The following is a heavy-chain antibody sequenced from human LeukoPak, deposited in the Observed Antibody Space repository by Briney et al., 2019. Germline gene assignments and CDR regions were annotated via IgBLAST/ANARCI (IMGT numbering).Heavy chain of an antibody. V-gene: IGHV3-30*02. CDR1: GFSFSTYG. CDR2: IQYDGTNK. Sequence: GGSLRLSCAASGFSFSTYGMHWVRQAPGKGLEWVAFIQYDGTNKYYGDSVKGRFTISRDNAKNSLYLQMNSLRAEDTAVYYCASPGGDYDILTGQIDYWGQGTLVTVSS. J-gene: IGHJ4*02. CDR3: ASPGGDYDILTGQIDY. D-gene: IGHD3-9*01.